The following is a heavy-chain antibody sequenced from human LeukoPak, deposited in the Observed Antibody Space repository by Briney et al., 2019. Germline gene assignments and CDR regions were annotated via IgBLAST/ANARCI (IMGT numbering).Heavy chain of an antibody. J-gene: IGHJ3*02. CDR3: AKDQGLWFGEPSAFDI. Sequence: PGGSLRLSCAASGFTLGFTLSNYVMGWVRQAPGKGLEWVSAISGSGSSTYYADSVKGRFTIARDNSKNTVFLQMNSLRAEDTAVYYCAKDQGLWFGEPSAFDIWGQGTMVTVSS. CDR1: GFTLGFTLSNYV. D-gene: IGHD3-10*01. CDR2: ISGSGSST. V-gene: IGHV3-23*01.